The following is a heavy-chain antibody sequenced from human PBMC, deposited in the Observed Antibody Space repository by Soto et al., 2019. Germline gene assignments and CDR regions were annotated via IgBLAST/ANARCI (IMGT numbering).Heavy chain of an antibody. Sequence: QVQLQESGPGLVKPSQTLSLTCTVSGGSISSGGYYWTCIRQHPGKGLEWIGYIYYSGITYYNPSLQSRATTSVATSKNRFSLKRGSVTAADTAVYYCAREPLDWGQGTLVTVSS. CDR1: GGSISSGGYY. J-gene: IGHJ4*02. CDR3: AREPLD. V-gene: IGHV4-31*03. CDR2: IYYSGIT.